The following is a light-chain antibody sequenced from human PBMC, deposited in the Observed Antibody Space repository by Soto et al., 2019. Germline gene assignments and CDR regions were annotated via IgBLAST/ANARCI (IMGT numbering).Light chain of an antibody. CDR2: DAS. V-gene: IGKV1-5*01. CDR3: QQYNSYSIT. J-gene: IGKJ5*01. CDR1: QSIGSW. Sequence: DIQMTQSPSTLSASVGDRVTITCRASQSIGSWLAWYQQKPGKAPKVLIYDASNLQRGVPSRFSGGGSGTEFTLTISSLQPDDFATYYCQQYNSYSITFGQGTRLEI.